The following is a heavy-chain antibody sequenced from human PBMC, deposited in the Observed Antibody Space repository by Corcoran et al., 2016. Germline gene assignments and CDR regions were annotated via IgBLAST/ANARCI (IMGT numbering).Heavy chain of an antibody. CDR2: VYHNGGT. Sequence: QVQLQESGPRLVKPSETLSLTCTVSGYSISSGYYWGWIRQPPGKGLEWIGSVYHNGGTYYNPSLKGRVSLSVDTSKSQFSLKLSSVTAADTAVYYCDIIPGTSMVFDYWGQGTRVTVSS. CDR1: GYSISSGYY. J-gene: IGHJ4*02. D-gene: IGHD5-18*01. CDR3: DIIPGTSMVFDY. V-gene: IGHV4-38-2*02.